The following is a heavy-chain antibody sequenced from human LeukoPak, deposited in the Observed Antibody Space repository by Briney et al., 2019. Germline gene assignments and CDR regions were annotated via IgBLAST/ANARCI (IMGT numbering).Heavy chain of an antibody. V-gene: IGHV1-24*01. CDR3: ARGSSGPFDY. CDR2: FDPEDGET. D-gene: IGHD6-19*01. J-gene: IGHJ4*02. Sequence: ASVKVSCKVSGYTLTELSMHWVRQAPGKGLEWMGGFDPEDGETIYAQKFQGRVTMTTDTSTSTAYMELRSLRSDDTAVYYCARGSSGPFDYWGQGTLVTVSS. CDR1: GYTLTELS.